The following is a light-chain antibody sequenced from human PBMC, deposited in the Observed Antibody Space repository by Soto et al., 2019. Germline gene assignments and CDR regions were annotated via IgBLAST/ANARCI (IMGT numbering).Light chain of an antibody. Sequence: QSVLTQPPSASGTPGQRVTISCSGSSTNIGSNYVYWYQQLPGTAPKLLIYRNNQRPSGVPDRFSGSKSGTSASLAISGLRPEEEADYSCAAGDDTRSVQVFGTGTKVT. CDR3: AAGDDTRSVQV. V-gene: IGLV1-47*01. J-gene: IGLJ1*01. CDR2: RNN. CDR1: STNIGSNY.